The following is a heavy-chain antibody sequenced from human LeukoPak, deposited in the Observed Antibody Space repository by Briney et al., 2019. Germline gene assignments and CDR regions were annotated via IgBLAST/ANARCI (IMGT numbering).Heavy chain of an antibody. CDR2: INWNGGST. V-gene: IGHV3-20*04. J-gene: IGHJ6*03. CDR1: GFTFDDYG. Sequence: PGGSLRLSCAASGFTFDDYGMSWARQAPGKGLEWVSGINWNGGSTGYADSVKGRFTISRDNAKNSLYLQMNSLRAEDTALYYCARVTTVTRWLRITWWYYYMDVWGKGTTVTISS. D-gene: IGHD4-17*01. CDR3: ARVTTVTRWLRITWWYYYMDV.